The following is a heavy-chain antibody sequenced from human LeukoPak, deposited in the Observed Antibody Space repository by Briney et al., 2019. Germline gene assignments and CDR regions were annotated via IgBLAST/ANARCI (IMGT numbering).Heavy chain of an antibody. CDR3: ARDLSSSWYSLAY. CDR2: INWDGGTS. J-gene: IGHJ4*02. CDR1: GIFDDYG. D-gene: IGHD6-13*01. Sequence: GGSLRLSCAASGIFDDYGMSWVRQAPGKGLEWVAGINWDGGTSAYADSVKGRFTISRDNAKNPLYLQMNSLRGEDTALYYCARDLSSSWYSLAYWGQGTLVTVSS. V-gene: IGHV3-20*04.